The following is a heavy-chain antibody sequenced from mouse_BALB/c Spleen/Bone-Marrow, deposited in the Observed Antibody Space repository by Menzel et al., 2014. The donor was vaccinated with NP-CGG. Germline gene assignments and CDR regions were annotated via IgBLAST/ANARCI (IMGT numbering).Heavy chain of an antibody. CDR2: IHPYNDGT. D-gene: IGHD1-3*01. CDR1: GYTFTSYV. J-gene: IGHJ4*01. Sequence: EVQRVESGPDLVKPGASVKMSCKASGYTFTSYVIHWVKQKPGQGLEWIGYIHPYNDGTRYNEKFKGKATLTSDKSSSTAYIELSRLTSDDSSVYFRARRIKYYSMEYRGQGTSVTVS. V-gene: IGHV1-14*01. CDR3: ARRIKYYSMEY.